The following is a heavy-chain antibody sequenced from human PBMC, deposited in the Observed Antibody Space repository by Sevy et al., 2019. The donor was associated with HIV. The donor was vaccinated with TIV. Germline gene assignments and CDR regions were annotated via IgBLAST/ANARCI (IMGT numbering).Heavy chain of an antibody. Sequence: GGSLRLSCTASGFTFGDYAMSWFRQAPGKGLEWVAFIRRNSYEPYGGTTEYAASVKGRFTISRDDSKSIAYLQMNSLKTEDTAFYYGTRALATVVTPEYYFDYWGQGTLVTVSS. CDR3: TRALATVVTPEYYFDY. V-gene: IGHV3-49*03. CDR1: GFTFGDYA. J-gene: IGHJ4*02. CDR2: IRRNSYEPYGGTT. D-gene: IGHD4-17*01.